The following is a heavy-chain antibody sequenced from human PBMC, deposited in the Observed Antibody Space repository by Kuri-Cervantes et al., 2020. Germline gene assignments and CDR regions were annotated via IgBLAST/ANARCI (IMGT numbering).Heavy chain of an antibody. CDR2: IIPIFGTA. V-gene: IGHV1-69*13. Sequence: SVKVSCKVSGYTLTELSMHWVRQAPGQGLEWMGGIIPIFGTANYAQKFQGRVTITADESTSTAYMELSSLRSEDTAVYYCATHVDIVATITPVLYYYYYGMDVWGQGTTVTVSS. CDR1: GYTLTELS. J-gene: IGHJ6*02. CDR3: ATHVDIVATITPVLYYYYYGMDV. D-gene: IGHD5-12*01.